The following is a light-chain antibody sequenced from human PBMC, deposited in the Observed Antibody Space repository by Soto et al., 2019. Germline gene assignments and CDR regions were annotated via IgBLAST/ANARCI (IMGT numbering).Light chain of an antibody. CDR2: DAS. V-gene: IGKV3-11*01. J-gene: IGKJ5*01. CDR3: QQRSNWPPVIT. CDR1: QTFSSH. Sequence: EIVLTQSPATLSLSPGERATLSCRASQTFSSHLAWYQQKPGQAPRLLIYDASKRATGIPARFSGRGSGTDFTLTLSSLEPEDFAVYYCQQRSNWPPVITFGQGTRREIK.